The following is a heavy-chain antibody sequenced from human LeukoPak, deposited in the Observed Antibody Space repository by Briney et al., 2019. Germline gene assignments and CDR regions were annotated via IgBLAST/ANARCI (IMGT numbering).Heavy chain of an antibody. CDR1: VFTFSSYW. CDR2: INQEGSEK. D-gene: IGHD3/OR15-3a*01. J-gene: IGHJ4*02. Sequence: GGSLRLSCAASVFTFSSYWMSWARQAPWKGLEWVANINQEGSEKYYVDSVKGRFTISRDNAKNSLYLQMNSLRAEDTAVYYCARDTAGLDYWGQGTLVTVSS. CDR3: ARDTAGLDY. V-gene: IGHV3-7*01.